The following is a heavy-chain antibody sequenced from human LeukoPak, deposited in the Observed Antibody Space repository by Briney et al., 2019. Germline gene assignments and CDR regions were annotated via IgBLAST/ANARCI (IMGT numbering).Heavy chain of an antibody. Sequence: ASVKVSCKASGYRFTDYYLHWVRQAPGQRLEWMGWINPNRGDTKYAQKFQGRVSVTRDTSISTAYMELSRLTSDDTAVYYCARDKPTSFYGFQYWGQGTLVTVSP. D-gene: IGHD2/OR15-2a*01. J-gene: IGHJ1*01. CDR1: GYRFTDYY. V-gene: IGHV1-2*02. CDR3: ARDKPTSFYGFQY. CDR2: INPNRGDT.